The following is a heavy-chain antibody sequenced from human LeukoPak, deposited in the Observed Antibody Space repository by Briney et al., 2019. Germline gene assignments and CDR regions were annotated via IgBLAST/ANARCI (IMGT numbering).Heavy chain of an antibody. CDR2: INWNGGST. CDR1: GFTFGSFW. V-gene: IGHV3-20*04. D-gene: IGHD3-10*02. J-gene: IGHJ6*04. CDR3: AMFERDV. Sequence: GGSLRLSCVASGFTFGSFWMSWVRQAPGKGPEWVSGINWNGGSTVYADSVKGRFTISRDNAKNSLYLQMNSLRAEDTALYYCAMFERDVWGKGTTVTVSS.